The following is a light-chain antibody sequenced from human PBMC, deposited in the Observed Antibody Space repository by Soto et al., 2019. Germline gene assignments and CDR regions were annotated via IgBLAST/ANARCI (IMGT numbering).Light chain of an antibody. CDR1: QSVGRY. CDR2: DAS. V-gene: IGKV3-11*01. CDR3: QQRTNSEIT. Sequence: EIVLTQSPATLSLSPGERATLSCRASQSVGRYLAWYQQKPGQAPRLLIYDASNTATGIPARFSGSGSGTDFTLTISNLEPEDFAVYYCQQRTNSEITFGPGTKVDIK. J-gene: IGKJ3*01.